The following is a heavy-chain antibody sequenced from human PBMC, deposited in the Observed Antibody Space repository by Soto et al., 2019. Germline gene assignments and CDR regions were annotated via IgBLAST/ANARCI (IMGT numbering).Heavy chain of an antibody. CDR1: GFSFSNCW. J-gene: IGHJ4*02. CDR2: VNTDGST. V-gene: IGHV3-74*01. D-gene: IGHD5-12*01. CDR3: ANQRGGYDRDFDY. Sequence: GGSLRLSCAASGFSFSNCWMHWVRQAPWKGPVWVSRVNTDGSTYYADSVRGRFTISRDNSKNTLYLQMNSLRAEDTAVYYCANQRGGYDRDFDYWGQGTLVTVSS.